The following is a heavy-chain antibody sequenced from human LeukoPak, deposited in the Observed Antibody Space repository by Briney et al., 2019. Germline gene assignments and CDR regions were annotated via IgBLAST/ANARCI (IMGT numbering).Heavy chain of an antibody. D-gene: IGHD7-27*01. V-gene: IGHV3-30*04. CDR2: ISREGSMK. Sequence: GGSLRLSCASSAFILSSYDMHWVRQPPGKGLEWLAVISREGSMKYHADSVRGRFTISRDNSKNTLYLQMSSLRAEDTAVYYCAKDGATWRDPGAYWGQGTLVTVSS. CDR3: AKDGATWRDPGAY. J-gene: IGHJ4*02. CDR1: AFILSSYD.